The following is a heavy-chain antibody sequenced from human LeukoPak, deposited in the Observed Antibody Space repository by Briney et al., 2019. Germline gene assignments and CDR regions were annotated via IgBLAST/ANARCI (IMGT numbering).Heavy chain of an antibody. J-gene: IGHJ4*02. V-gene: IGHV4-30-4*01. CDR3: ARGRIVVVPAVLGLTY. CDR1: DGSISSGDYY. D-gene: IGHD2-2*01. Sequence: PSETLSLTCTVSDGSISSGDYYWSWIRQPPGKGLECIGYIYYSGTTYYNPSLKSRVTISVDTSKNQFSLKLSSVTAADTAVYYCARGRIVVVPAVLGLTYWGQGTLVTVSS. CDR2: IYYSGTT.